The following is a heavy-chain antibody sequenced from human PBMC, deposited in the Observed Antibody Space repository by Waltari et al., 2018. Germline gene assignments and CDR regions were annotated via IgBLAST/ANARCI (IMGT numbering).Heavy chain of an antibody. V-gene: IGHV4-59*11. D-gene: IGHD4-17*01. J-gene: IGHJ4*02. Sequence: QVQLQESGPGLVKPSETLSLTCTVSGGPISSHYWSWIRQPPGKGLEWIGYIYYSGSTNYNPSLKSRVTISVDTSKNQFSLKLSSVTAADTAVYYCAREWNGDSHFDYWGQGTLVTVSS. CDR3: AREWNGDSHFDY. CDR2: IYYSGST. CDR1: GGPISSHY.